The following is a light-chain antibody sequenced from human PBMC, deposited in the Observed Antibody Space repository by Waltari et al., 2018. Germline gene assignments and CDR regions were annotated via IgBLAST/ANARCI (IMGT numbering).Light chain of an antibody. Sequence: EIVLTQSPGTLSLSPGERATLSCRASGSVSNTYLAWYQQKPGQAPRLLIYGTSTRATGIPARFSGSGSGTDFTLTISSLEAEDFAVYYCQHRDHWPPDATFGPGTKVDI. V-gene: IGKV3D-20*02. CDR1: GSVSNTY. CDR2: GTS. J-gene: IGKJ3*01. CDR3: QHRDHWPPDAT.